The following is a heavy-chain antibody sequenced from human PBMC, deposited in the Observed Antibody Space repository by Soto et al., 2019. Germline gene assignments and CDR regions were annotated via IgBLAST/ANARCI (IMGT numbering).Heavy chain of an antibody. CDR3: ARDPVGYCSGGSCYSGGYFDY. Sequence: NPSETLSLTCAVSGYSISSGYYWGWIRQPPGKGLEWIGSIYHSGSTYYNPSLKSRVTISVDTSKNQFSLKLSSVTAADTAVYYCARDPVGYCSGGSCYSGGYFDYWGQGTLVTVSS. CDR2: IYHSGST. CDR1: GYSISSGYY. D-gene: IGHD2-15*01. V-gene: IGHV4-38-2*02. J-gene: IGHJ4*02.